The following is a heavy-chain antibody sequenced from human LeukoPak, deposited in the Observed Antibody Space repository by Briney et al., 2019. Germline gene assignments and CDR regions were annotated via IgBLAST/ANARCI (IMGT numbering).Heavy chain of an antibody. CDR1: GYTFTRYG. J-gene: IGHJ4*02. D-gene: IGHD2-15*01. V-gene: IGHV1-18*01. CDR2: ISANNGDT. Sequence: GASVKVSCKASGYTFTRYGISWVRQAPGQGLEWMGWISANNGDTNSAQKFQDRVTMTTDTSTSTAYMGLRRLRSDDTAVYYCARDFFHGHCAGLSCFLLDYWGQGSLVTVSS. CDR3: ARDFFHGHCAGLSCFLLDY.